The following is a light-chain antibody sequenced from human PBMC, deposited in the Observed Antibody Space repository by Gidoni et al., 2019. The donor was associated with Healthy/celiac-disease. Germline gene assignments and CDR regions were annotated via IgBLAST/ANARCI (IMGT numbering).Light chain of an antibody. CDR3: QQYGSSPWT. CDR1: QSVSFNY. J-gene: IGKJ1*01. Sequence: EIVLTQSPGTLSVSPGERATLPCRASQSVSFNYVAWYQQIPGQAPRLLIYGASRRARGIPDRFSGSGSGTDFTLTISRLEPEDFAMYHCQQYGSSPWTFGQGTKVEIK. CDR2: GAS. V-gene: IGKV3-20*01.